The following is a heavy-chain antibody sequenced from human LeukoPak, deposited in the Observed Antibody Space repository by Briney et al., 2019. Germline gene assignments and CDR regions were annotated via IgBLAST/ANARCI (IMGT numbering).Heavy chain of an antibody. CDR3: AGPSTYYDFWSGLN. J-gene: IGHJ4*02. CDR2: IKQDGSEK. D-gene: IGHD3-3*01. CDR1: GFTFSSYW. V-gene: IGHV3-7*01. Sequence: PGGPLRLSCAASGFTFSSYWMSWVRQAPGKGLEWVANIKQDGSEKYYVDSVKGRFTISRDNAKNSLYLQMNSLRAEDTAVYYCAGPSTYYDFWSGLNWGQGTLVTVSS.